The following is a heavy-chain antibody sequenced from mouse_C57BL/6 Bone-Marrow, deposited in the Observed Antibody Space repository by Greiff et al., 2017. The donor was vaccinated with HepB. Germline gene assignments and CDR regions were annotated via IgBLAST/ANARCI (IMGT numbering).Heavy chain of an antibody. CDR2: ISSGGSYT. CDR1: GFTFSSYG. CDR3: ARHDHYGSHY. V-gene: IGHV5-6*01. Sequence: EVKLVESGGDLVKPGGSLKLSCAASGFTFSSYGMSWVRQTPDKRLEWVATISSGGSYTYYPDSVKGRFTISRDTAKNPLYLQMSSLKSEDTAMYYCARHDHYGSHYWGQGTTLTVSS. J-gene: IGHJ2*01. D-gene: IGHD1-1*01.